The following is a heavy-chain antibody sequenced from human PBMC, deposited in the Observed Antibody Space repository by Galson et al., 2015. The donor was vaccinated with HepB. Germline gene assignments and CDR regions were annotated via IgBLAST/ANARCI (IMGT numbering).Heavy chain of an antibody. CDR3: ARRAYAYGYYYGMDV. J-gene: IGHJ6*02. CDR1: GYTFTNYW. V-gene: IGHV5-10-1*01. CDR2: IDPSDSFT. Sequence: QSGAEVKKPGESLRISCTASGYTFTNYWITWVRQTPGKGLEWLGTIDPSDSFTSYSPAFQGHVTFSADMSTSTAYLQWSSLKASDSALFYCARRAYAYGYYYGMDVWGQGTTVTVSS. D-gene: IGHD3-3*01.